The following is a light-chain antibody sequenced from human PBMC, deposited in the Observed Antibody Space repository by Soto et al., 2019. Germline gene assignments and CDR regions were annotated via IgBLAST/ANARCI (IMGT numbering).Light chain of an antibody. CDR1: TSISSTQ. CDR3: QQYATPPGT. Sequence: ESVLTQSPDTLSLSPGEGATLSCRASTSISSTQLVWYRQRPGQAPSLLICGASSRATGIPDRFSVSESGPDFTRTISGLEPEEFAVYYCQQYATPPGTFGQGTKVAIK. CDR2: GAS. J-gene: IGKJ1*01. V-gene: IGKV3-20*01.